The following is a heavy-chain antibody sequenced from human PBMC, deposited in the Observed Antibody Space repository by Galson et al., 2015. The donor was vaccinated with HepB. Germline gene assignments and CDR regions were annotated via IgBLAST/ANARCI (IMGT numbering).Heavy chain of an antibody. CDR3: ARNGPAATPTLPADY. V-gene: IGHV3-11*03. CDR1: GFTFSDYY. Sequence: SLRLSCAASGFTFSDYYMSWIRQAPGKGLEWVSYISSSSSYTNYADSVKGRFTISRDNAKNSLYLQMNSLRAEDTAVYYCARNGPAATPTLPADYWGQGTLVTVSS. CDR2: ISSSSSYT. J-gene: IGHJ4*02. D-gene: IGHD2-2*01.